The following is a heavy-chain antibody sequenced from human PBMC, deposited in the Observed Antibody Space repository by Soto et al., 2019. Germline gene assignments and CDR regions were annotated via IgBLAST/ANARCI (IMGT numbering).Heavy chain of an antibody. Sequence: PVGSLRLSCAASGFTFSSYVMHWVRQAPGRGLEWVAVISYDGSNKHYADSVKGRFTISRDNSKNTLYLQMNSLRAEDTAVYYCRANCSSTSCSLGFDYWGQGTLVTVSS. CDR2: ISYDGSNK. J-gene: IGHJ4*02. CDR1: GFTFSSYV. CDR3: RANCSSTSCSLGFDY. V-gene: IGHV3-30-3*01. D-gene: IGHD2-2*01.